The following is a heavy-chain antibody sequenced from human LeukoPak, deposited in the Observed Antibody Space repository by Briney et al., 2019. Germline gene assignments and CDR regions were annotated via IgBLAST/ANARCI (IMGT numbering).Heavy chain of an antibody. CDR1: GFTFSSYG. J-gene: IGHJ3*02. CDR2: IWYGGSNK. CDR3: ARKGIAAAMSAFDI. V-gene: IGHV3-33*08. D-gene: IGHD6-13*01. Sequence: GGSLRLSCAASGFTFSSYGMHWVRQAPGKGLEWVAVIWYGGSNKYYADSVKGRFTISRDNSKNTLYLQMNSLRAEDTAVYYCARKGIAAAMSAFDIWGQGTMVTVSS.